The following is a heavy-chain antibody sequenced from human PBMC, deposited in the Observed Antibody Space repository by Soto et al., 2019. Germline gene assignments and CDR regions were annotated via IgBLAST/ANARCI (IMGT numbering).Heavy chain of an antibody. CDR2: IHHSGST. J-gene: IGHJ1*01. CDR1: GGSISSYY. CDR3: ARSFGWYAIDQ. Sequence: PSETLSLTCTVSGGSISSYYWSWVRQPPGKGLEWIGEIHHSGSTNNNPSLKSRVTMSVDKSKNQFSLMLSSVTAADTAVYYCARSFGWYAIDQWGQGTLVTVSS. V-gene: IGHV4-34*01. D-gene: IGHD6-19*01.